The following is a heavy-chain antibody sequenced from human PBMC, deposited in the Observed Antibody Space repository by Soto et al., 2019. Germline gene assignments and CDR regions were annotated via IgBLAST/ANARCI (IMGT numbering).Heavy chain of an antibody. CDR3: ARGGGYMTTVSNPYYYYMDV. CDR1: GGSFSGYY. Sequence: PSETLSLTCAVYGGSFSGYYWSWIRQPPGKGLEWSGEINHSGGTDYNPSLKSRVTISVDTSKTQFSLKLSSVPAADTAVYYCARGGGYMTTVSNPYYYYMDVWGKGTTVTVSS. D-gene: IGHD4-17*01. J-gene: IGHJ6*03. V-gene: IGHV4-34*01. CDR2: INHSGGT.